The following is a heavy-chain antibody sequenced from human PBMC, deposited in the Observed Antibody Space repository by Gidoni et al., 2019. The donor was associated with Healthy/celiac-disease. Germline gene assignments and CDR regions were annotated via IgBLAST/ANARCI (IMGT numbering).Heavy chain of an antibody. CDR2: ISGSGGST. D-gene: IGHD6-6*01. Sequence: EVQLLESGGGLVQPGGSLRLSCAASGFTLSSYAMSWVRQAPGKGLEWVSAISGSGGSTYYADSVKGRFTISRDNSKNTLYLQMNSLRAEDTAVYYCAKARWYSSSFQADDWGQGTLVTVSS. J-gene: IGHJ4*02. CDR3: AKARWYSSSFQADD. CDR1: GFTLSSYA. V-gene: IGHV3-23*01.